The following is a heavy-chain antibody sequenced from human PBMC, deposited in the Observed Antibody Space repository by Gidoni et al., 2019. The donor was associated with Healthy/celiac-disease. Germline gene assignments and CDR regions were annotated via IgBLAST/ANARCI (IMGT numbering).Heavy chain of an antibody. CDR2: TRNKANSYTT. D-gene: IGHD3-10*01. CDR1: GFTFSDHY. J-gene: IGHJ4*02. Sequence: EVQLVESGGGLVQPGGSLRLSCAASGFTFSDHYMDWVRQAPGKGLEWVGRTRNKANSYTTEYAASVKGRFTISRDDSKNSLYLQMNSLKTEDTAVYYCARGRITMVRGVILDYWGQGTLVTVSS. CDR3: ARGRITMVRGVILDY. V-gene: IGHV3-72*01.